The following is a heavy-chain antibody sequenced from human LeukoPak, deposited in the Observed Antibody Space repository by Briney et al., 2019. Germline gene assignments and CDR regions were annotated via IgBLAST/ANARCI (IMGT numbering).Heavy chain of an antibody. CDR2: ISSGATTT. Sequence: GGSLRLSCAASGFTLTSDSMNWVRQAPGKGLEWISYISSGATTTYYADSVKGRFTISRDTAQNSLYLQMNFLRVDDTAVYYCAKGTVGAKFWGQGTLVIASS. V-gene: IGHV3-48*04. CDR3: AKGTVGAKF. J-gene: IGHJ4*02. D-gene: IGHD1-26*01. CDR1: GFTLTSDS.